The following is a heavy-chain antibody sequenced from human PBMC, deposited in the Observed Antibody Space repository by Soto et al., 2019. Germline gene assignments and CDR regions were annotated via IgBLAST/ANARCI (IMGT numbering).Heavy chain of an antibody. D-gene: IGHD2-2*01. V-gene: IGHV3-7*05. CDR1: EFTFSSYW. CDR3: ARDLGAPGRGSAVGYYYHYGMDV. J-gene: IGHJ6*02. CDR2: IKEDGSEK. Sequence: EVHLVESGGGLVKPGGSLRLSCAASEFTFSSYWMNWVRQAPGKGLEWVANIKEDGSEKYYVDSVKGRFTISRDNAKNSLYLQMNSLRGEDTAVYYCARDLGAPGRGSAVGYYYHYGMDVWGQGTTVTVSS.